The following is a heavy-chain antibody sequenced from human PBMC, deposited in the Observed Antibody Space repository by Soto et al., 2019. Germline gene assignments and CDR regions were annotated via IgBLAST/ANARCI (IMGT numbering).Heavy chain of an antibody. D-gene: IGHD2-15*01. V-gene: IGHV1-3*01. CDR3: ARGDRNWFDP. J-gene: IGHJ5*02. CDR2: IDAGNGNT. Sequence: ASVKVSCKASGYTFTTYAMHWVRQAPGQRLEWMGWIDAGNGNTKYSQKFQGRVTITRDTSASTVYMELSSLRSEGTAVYYCARGDRNWFDPWGQGTLVTVSS. CDR1: GYTFTTYA.